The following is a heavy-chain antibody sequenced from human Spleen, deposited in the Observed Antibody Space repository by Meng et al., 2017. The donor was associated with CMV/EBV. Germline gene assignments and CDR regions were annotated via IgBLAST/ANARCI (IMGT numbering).Heavy chain of an antibody. Sequence: ETLSLTCAASGFTFDDYTMHWVRQAPGKGLEWVSLISWDGVSTYYADSVKGRFTISRDNSKNSLYLQMNSLRTEDTALYYCAKDGRGSSGAYYFDYWGQGTLVTVSS. CDR2: ISWDGVST. V-gene: IGHV3-43*01. CDR1: GFTFDDYT. CDR3: AKDGRGSSGAYYFDY. J-gene: IGHJ4*02. D-gene: IGHD6-6*01.